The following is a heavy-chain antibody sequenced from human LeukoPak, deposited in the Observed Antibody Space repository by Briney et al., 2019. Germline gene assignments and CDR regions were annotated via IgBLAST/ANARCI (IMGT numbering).Heavy chain of an antibody. CDR3: ARRSEDAFDI. CDR2: IIPIFGTA. CDR1: GGTFSSYA. V-gene: IGHV1-69*13. J-gene: IGHJ3*02. Sequence: GASVKVSCKASGGTFSSYAISWVRQAPGQGLEWMGGIIPIFGTANYAQKFQGRVTITADESTSTAYMELSSLRSEDTAMYYCARRSEDAFDIWGQGTMVTVSS.